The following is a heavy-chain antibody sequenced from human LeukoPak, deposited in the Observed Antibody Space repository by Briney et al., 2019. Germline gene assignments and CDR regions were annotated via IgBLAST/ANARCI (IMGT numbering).Heavy chain of an antibody. CDR2: IYYSGST. Sequence: PSETLSLTCTVSGGSISSSSYYWSWIRQPPGKGLEWIGYIYYSGSTNYNPSLKSRVTISVDTSKNQFSLKLSSVTAADTAVYYCARGRTEEFDYWGQGTLVTVSS. J-gene: IGHJ4*02. CDR1: GGSISSSSYY. V-gene: IGHV4-61*01. D-gene: IGHD1-14*01. CDR3: ARGRTEEFDY.